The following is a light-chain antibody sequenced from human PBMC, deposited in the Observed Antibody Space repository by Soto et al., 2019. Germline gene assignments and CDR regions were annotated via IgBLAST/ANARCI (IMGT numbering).Light chain of an antibody. J-gene: IGKJ4*01. CDR3: QQRSNWPLT. V-gene: IGKV3-11*01. Sequence: ETVLTQSPATLSLSPGESATLSCRASQSVSSYLAWYQQKPGQAPRLLISDASNRATGIPARFSGSGSGTDFTITITSLEPKDFAVYYCQQRSNWPLTFGGGTKVELK. CDR2: DAS. CDR1: QSVSSY.